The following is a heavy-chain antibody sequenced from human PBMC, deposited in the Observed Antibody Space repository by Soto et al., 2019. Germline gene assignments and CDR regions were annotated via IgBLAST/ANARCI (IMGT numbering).Heavy chain of an antibody. CDR3: ASTGYSSGWLLVK. CDR2: INHSGST. J-gene: IGHJ4*02. V-gene: IGHV4-34*01. Sequence: SETLSLTCAVYGGSFSGYYWSWIRQPPGKGLEWIGEINHSGSTNYNPSLKSRVTISVDTSKNQFSLKLSSVTAADTAVYYCASTGYSSGWLLVKWGQGTLVTVSS. D-gene: IGHD6-19*01. CDR1: GGSFSGYY.